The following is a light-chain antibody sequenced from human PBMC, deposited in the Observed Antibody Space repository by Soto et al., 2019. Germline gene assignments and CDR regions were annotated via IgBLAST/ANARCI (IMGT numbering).Light chain of an antibody. J-gene: IGKJ1*01. CDR1: QSISTW. CDR3: QRYDASPRT. CDR2: KAT. Sequence: DLQMTQSPSTLSASVGDRVTITCRASQSISTWLAWYQQKPGKAPKLLIYKATHLQSGVPSRFSGSGSGTEFSLTISSLQPDDFATYYCQRYDASPRTLGQGTKV. V-gene: IGKV1-5*03.